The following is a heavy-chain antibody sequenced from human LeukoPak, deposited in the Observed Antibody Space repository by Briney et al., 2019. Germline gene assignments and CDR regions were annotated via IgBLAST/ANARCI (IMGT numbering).Heavy chain of an antibody. CDR3: ARYCSGGSCLDAFDI. D-gene: IGHD2-15*01. V-gene: IGHV3-66*01. J-gene: IGHJ3*02. CDR1: GFTVSSNY. CDR2: IYSGGST. Sequence: GGSLRLSCAASGFTVSSNYMSWVRQAPGKGLEWGSVIYSGGSTYYADSVKGRFTISRDNSKNTLYLQMNSPRAEDTAVYYCARYCSGGSCLDAFDISGQGTIITVSS.